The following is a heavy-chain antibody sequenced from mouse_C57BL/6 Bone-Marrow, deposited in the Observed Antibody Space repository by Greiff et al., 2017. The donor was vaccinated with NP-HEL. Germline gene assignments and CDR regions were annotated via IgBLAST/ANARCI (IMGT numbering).Heavy chain of an antibody. D-gene: IGHD2-3*01. CDR3: ARWGGYYLFDY. Sequence: VQLQQPGAELVKPGASVKLSCKASGYTFTSYWMHWVKQRPGQGLEWIGMIHPNSGSTNYNEKFKSKATLTVDKSSSTAYMQLSSLTSEDSAVYYCARWGGYYLFDYWGQGTTLTVSS. V-gene: IGHV1-64*01. CDR2: IHPNSGST. CDR1: GYTFTSYW. J-gene: IGHJ2*01.